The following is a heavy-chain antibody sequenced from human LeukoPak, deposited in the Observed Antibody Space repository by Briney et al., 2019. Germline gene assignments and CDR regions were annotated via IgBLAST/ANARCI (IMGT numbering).Heavy chain of an antibody. CDR2: INAGNGNT. D-gene: IGHD2-21*01. CDR1: GGTFSSYA. CDR3: ARSCLLCGGDSYYFDY. V-gene: IGHV1-3*01. Sequence: GASVKVSCKASGGTFSSYAISWVRQAPGQRLEWMGWINAGNGNTKYSQKFQGRVTITRDTSASTAYMELSSLRSEDTAVYYCARSCLLCGGDSYYFDYWGQGTLVTVSS. J-gene: IGHJ4*02.